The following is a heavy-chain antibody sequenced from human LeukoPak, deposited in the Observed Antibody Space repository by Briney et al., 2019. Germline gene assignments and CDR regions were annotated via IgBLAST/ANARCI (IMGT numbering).Heavy chain of an antibody. J-gene: IGHJ4*02. Sequence: PSETLSLTCTVSGGSISSSSYYWGWIRQPPGMGLEWIGSIYYSGSTYYNPSLKSRVTISVDTSKNQFSLKLSSVTAADTAVYYCAREVPTYFDYWGQGALVTVSS. CDR2: IYYSGST. CDR3: AREVPTYFDY. D-gene: IGHD2-2*01. CDR1: GGSISSSSYY. V-gene: IGHV4-39*07.